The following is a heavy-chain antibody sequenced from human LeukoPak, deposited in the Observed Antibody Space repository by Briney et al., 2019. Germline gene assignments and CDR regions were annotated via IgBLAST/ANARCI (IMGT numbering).Heavy chain of an antibody. Sequence: PGGSLRLSCAGSGYTFSRYWMHWVRQAPGKGLVWVSRINIDGGHTSYADSVKGRSTISRDNTRDTLYLQMDSLRVEDTAVYYCTITQITMADSWGQGTLVTVSS. J-gene: IGHJ4*02. V-gene: IGHV3-74*01. D-gene: IGHD3-10*01. CDR3: TITQITMADS. CDR2: INIDGGHT. CDR1: GYTFSRYW.